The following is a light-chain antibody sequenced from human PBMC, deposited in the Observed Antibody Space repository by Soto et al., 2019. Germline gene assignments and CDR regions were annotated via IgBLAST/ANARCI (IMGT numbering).Light chain of an antibody. CDR2: NDI. J-gene: IGLJ3*02. V-gene: IGLV1-47*01. CDR3: AAWDDTLSGRL. CDR1: SSNIANNY. Sequence: QSALTQPPSASGTPGQRVTISCSGGSSNIANNYVYWYQQVPGTAPKLVIYNDIQRPSGVPDRFSGSKSGSSASLAITGLRSEDEADYYCAAWDDTLSGRLFGGGTKVTVL.